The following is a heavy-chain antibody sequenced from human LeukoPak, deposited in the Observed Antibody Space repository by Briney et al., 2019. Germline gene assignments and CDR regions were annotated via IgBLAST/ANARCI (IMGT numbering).Heavy chain of an antibody. J-gene: IGHJ4*02. CDR3: ARDGITMRILEY. Sequence: PGGSLRLSCAASGFTFSSYGMHWVRQAPGKGLEWVAVISYDRSNKYYADSVKGRFTISRDNAKNSLYLQMDSLRAEDTAVYYCARDGITMRILEYWGQGTLVTVSS. CDR2: ISYDRSNK. D-gene: IGHD3-10*01. V-gene: IGHV3-30*03. CDR1: GFTFSSYG.